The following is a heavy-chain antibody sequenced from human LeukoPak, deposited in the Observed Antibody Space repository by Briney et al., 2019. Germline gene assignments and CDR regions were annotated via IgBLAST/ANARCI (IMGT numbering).Heavy chain of an antibody. CDR3: ASSDDILTGPVLV. V-gene: IGHV4-4*07. CDR2: VYTSGSP. J-gene: IGHJ4*02. CDR1: GASINTYY. D-gene: IGHD3-9*01. Sequence: SETLSLTCNVSGASINTYYWSWIRQSAGGGLEFIGRVYTSGSPDYNPSLKSRVAMSADTSKNQFSLKLSSVTAADTAVYYCASSDDILTGPVLVWGQGTLVTVSS.